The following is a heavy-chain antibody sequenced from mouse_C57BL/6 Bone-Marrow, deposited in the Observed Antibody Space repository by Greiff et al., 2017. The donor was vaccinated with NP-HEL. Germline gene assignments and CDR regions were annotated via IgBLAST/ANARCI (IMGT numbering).Heavy chain of an antibody. CDR3: ARWLLLMDY. CDR2: ISNGGGST. V-gene: IGHV5-12*01. Sequence: EVKLVESGGGLVQPGGSLKLSCAASGFTFSDYYMYWVRQTPEKRLEWVAYISNGGGSTYYPDTVKGRFTISRDNAKNTLYLQMSRLKSEDTAMYYCARWLLLMDYWGQGTSVTVSS. J-gene: IGHJ4*01. CDR1: GFTFSDYY. D-gene: IGHD2-3*01.